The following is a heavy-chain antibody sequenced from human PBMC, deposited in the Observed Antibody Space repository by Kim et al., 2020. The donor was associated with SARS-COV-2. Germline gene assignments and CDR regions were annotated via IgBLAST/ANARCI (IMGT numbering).Heavy chain of an antibody. CDR3: ARRVPIAADAFDY. D-gene: IGHD6-6*01. J-gene: IGHJ4*02. V-gene: IGHV5-51*01. Sequence: YSPSCQGHVTSPADKSSSTAYLQWSSLKASDTAMYYCARRVPIAADAFDYWGQGTLVTVSS.